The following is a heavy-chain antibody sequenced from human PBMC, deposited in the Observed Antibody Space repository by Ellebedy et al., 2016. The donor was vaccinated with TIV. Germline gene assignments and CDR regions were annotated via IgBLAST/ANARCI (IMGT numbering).Heavy chain of an antibody. V-gene: IGHV3-23*01. D-gene: IGHD3-16*01. J-gene: IGHJ3*02. CDR3: AKPMGPGGRFDALDI. Sequence: GESLKISXAASGFTFSNYAMSWVRQAPGKGLEWVSAITGIGTSTYYADSVKGRFTISRDNSKNTLSLQMNSLRADDTAIYYCAKPMGPGGRFDALDIWGQGTLVTVSS. CDR1: GFTFSNYA. CDR2: ITGIGTST.